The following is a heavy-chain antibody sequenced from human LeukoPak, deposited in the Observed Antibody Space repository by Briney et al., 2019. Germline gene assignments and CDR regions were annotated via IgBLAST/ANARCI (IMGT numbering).Heavy chain of an antibody. CDR3: ARDLWGGATPSDH. Sequence: PGGSLRLSCEASGFSFRNFEMNWVRQAPGNGLEYVAYISDSGDTVYYADSVKGRFTVSRDNAKSSLYLQMSSLRADDTGVYYCARDLWGGATPSDHWGQGTLVTVSS. J-gene: IGHJ4*02. D-gene: IGHD3-16*01. CDR1: GFSFRNFE. V-gene: IGHV3-48*03. CDR2: ISDSGDTV.